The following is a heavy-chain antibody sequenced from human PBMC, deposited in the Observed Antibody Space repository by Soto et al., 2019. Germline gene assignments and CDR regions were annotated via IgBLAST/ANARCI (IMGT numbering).Heavy chain of an antibody. D-gene: IGHD2-2*01. J-gene: IGHJ3*02. CDR3: ASRRSSTAFDI. Sequence: GESLKISCKASGYDFTSYWIGWVRQKPGKGLEWMAMIYPGDSDTRDSPSFQGQVTISADKSTSTAYLQWSNLKASDTAMYYCASRRSSTAFDIWGQGTMVTVSS. V-gene: IGHV5-51*01. CDR2: IYPGDSDT. CDR1: GYDFTSYW.